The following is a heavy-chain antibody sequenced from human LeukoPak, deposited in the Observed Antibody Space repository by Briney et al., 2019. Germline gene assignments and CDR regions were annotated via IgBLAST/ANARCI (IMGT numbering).Heavy chain of an antibody. J-gene: IGHJ4*02. D-gene: IGHD4-17*01. V-gene: IGHV1-46*01. CDR2: INPSGDST. CDR1: EYTFGNSY. CDR3: ARGYPVTTWGASDY. Sequence: GASVKVSCKASEYTFGNSYMHWVRQAPGQGLQWMGIINPSGDSTTYAQKFQGRVTMTRDTSTSTVYMELSSLRSEDTAVYYCARGYPVTTWGASDYWGQGTLVTVSS.